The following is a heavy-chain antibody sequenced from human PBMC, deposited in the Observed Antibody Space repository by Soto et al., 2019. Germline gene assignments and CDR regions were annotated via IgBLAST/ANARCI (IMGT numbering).Heavy chain of an antibody. V-gene: IGHV3-33*01. CDR2: IWYDGSNK. J-gene: IGHJ6*02. Sequence: GGSLRLSCAASGFTFSSYGMHWVRQAPGQGLEWVAVIWYDGSNKYYAASVKGRFTISRDNSKNTLYLQMNSLRAEDTAVNYCARGKNQYGGGNYYPHTGRDLWGQGPT. CDR1: GFTFSSYG. D-gene: IGHD3-10*01. CDR3: ARGKNQYGGGNYYPHTGRDL.